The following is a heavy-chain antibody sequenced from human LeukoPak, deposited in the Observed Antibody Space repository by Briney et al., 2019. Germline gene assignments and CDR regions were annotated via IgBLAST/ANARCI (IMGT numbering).Heavy chain of an antibody. D-gene: IGHD3-22*01. V-gene: IGHV1-2*02. CDR1: GYTFTDYY. Sequence: GASVKVSCKASGYTFTDYYMHWVRQAPGQGLEWMGWLNPNSGDTNYAQKLQGRVTMTTDTSTSTAYMELRSLRSDDTAVYYCARGSGRVDYYDSSGPADYWGQGTLVTVSS. J-gene: IGHJ4*02. CDR3: ARGSGRVDYYDSSGPADY. CDR2: LNPNSGDT.